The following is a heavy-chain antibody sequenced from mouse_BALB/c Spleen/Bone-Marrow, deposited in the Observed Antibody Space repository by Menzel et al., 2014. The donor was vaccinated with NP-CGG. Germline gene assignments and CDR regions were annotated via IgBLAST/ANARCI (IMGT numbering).Heavy chain of an antibody. V-gene: IGHV1-14*01. D-gene: IGHD2-4*01. CDR1: GYTFXSYV. CDR2: INPYNDDT. J-gene: IGHJ4*01. CDR3: ARGGITNYYGLDY. Sequence: EVKVVESGPELVKPGASVMMSCKASGYTFXSYVIHWVKQKPGQGLEWIAYINPYNDDTKYNEKLKGKATLTSDKSSSTASMEFSSLTSEDSAVFYCARGGITNYYGLDYWGQGTSVTVSS.